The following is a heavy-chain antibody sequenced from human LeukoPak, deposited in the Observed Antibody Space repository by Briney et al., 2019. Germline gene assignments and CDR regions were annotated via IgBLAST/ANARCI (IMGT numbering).Heavy chain of an antibody. CDR1: GITLSNYG. J-gene: IGHJ4*02. V-gene: IGHV3-23*01. CDR3: AKRGIVIRAVIIVGFHKEAYYFDY. Sequence: GGSLRLSCAVSGITLSNYGMSWVRQAPGEGREWVAGISDSGGSTNYADSEKGRFTISRDNPKNTLYLQMNSLRAEDTAVYFWAKRGIVIRAVIIVGFHKEAYYFDYWGQGALVTASS. CDR2: ISDSGGST. D-gene: IGHD3-10*01.